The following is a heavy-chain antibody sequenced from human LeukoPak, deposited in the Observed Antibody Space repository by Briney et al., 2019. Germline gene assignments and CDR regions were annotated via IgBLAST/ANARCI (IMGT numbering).Heavy chain of an antibody. J-gene: IGHJ4*02. CDR2: ISTYKGNT. CDR1: GYTFISYG. Sequence: GASVKVSCKASGYTFISYGISWVRQAPGQGLEWMGWISTYKGNTNYAQKLQGRVTMTTDTSTSTAHMDLRSLRSDDTAVYYCVRDSDHAPDYWGQGTLITVSS. CDR3: VRDSDHAPDY. V-gene: IGHV1-18*01. D-gene: IGHD3-10*01.